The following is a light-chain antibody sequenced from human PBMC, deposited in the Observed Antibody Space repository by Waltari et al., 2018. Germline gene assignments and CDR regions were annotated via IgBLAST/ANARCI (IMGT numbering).Light chain of an antibody. V-gene: IGKV3-20*01. J-gene: IGKJ1*01. CDR3: QHYVRLPVS. Sequence: EIVLTQSPGTLSLSPGERATLSCRASQSVSRSLAWYQQKPGQAPRLLIYGASSRATGVPDMFSGSGSGTDFSLTINRLEPEDFAVYYCQHYVRLPVSFGQGTKVEIK. CDR2: GAS. CDR1: QSVSRS.